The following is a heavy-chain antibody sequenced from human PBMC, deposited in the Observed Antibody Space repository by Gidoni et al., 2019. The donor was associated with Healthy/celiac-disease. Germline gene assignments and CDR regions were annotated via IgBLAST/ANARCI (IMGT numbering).Heavy chain of an antibody. V-gene: IGHV3-48*02. J-gene: IGHJ6*02. CDR2: ISSSSSTI. CDR1: GFTFSSYS. Sequence: EVQLVESGGGLVQPGGSLRLSCAASGFTFSSYSMNWVRQAPGKGLEWVSYISSSSSTIYYADSVKGRFTISRDNAKNSLYLQMNSLRDEDTAVYYCARDEMGYCSSTSCYGGYYYYGMDVWGQGTTVTVSS. D-gene: IGHD2-2*01. CDR3: ARDEMGYCSSTSCYGGYYYYGMDV.